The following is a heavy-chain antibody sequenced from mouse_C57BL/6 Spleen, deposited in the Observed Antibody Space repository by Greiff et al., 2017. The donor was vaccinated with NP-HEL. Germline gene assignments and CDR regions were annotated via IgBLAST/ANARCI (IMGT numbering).Heavy chain of an antibody. V-gene: IGHV3-6*01. J-gene: IGHJ2*01. CDR2: ISYDGSN. Sequence: EVQRVESGPGLVKPSQSLSLTCSVTGYSITSGYYWNWIRQFPGNKLEWMGYISYDGSNNYNPSLKNRISITRDTSKNQFFLKLNSVTTEDTATYYCASYDYGFDYWGQGTTLTVSS. CDR3: ASYDYGFDY. D-gene: IGHD2-4*01. CDR1: GYSITSGYY.